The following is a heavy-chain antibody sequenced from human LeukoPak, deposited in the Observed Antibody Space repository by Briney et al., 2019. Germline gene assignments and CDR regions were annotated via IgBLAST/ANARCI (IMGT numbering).Heavy chain of an antibody. Sequence: PGGSLRLSCAASGFTFSTYSMTWVRQAPGKGLEGVSYISTSSSTIYYADSVKGRFTISRDNAKNSLYLQMNSLRDEDTAVYYCARRQPSNNYYGMDVWGQGTTVTVSS. CDR2: ISTSSSTI. V-gene: IGHV3-48*02. D-gene: IGHD6-13*01. J-gene: IGHJ6*02. CDR1: GFTFSTYS. CDR3: ARRQPSNNYYGMDV.